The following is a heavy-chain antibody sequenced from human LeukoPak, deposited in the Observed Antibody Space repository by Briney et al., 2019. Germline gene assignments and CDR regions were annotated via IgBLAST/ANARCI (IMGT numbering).Heavy chain of an antibody. CDR1: GGSISSGGYY. V-gene: IGHV4-31*03. Sequence: PSQTLSLTCTVSGGSISSGGYYWSWIRQHPGKGLEWIGYIYYSGSTYYNPSLKSRVTISVDTSKNQFSLKLSSVTAADTAVYYCVRMGSYNWNDLPWGQGTLVTVSS. J-gene: IGHJ4*02. D-gene: IGHD1-20*01. CDR2: IYYSGST. CDR3: VRMGSYNWNDLP.